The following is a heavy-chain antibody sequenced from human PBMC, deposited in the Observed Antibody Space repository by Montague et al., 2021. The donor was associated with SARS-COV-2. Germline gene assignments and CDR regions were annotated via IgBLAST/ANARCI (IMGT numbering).Heavy chain of an antibody. CDR2: IKSKTDGGTT. CDR3: TTVSSGSRDFDY. J-gene: IGHJ4*02. CDR1: GFTFSNAW. V-gene: IGHV3-15*01. Sequence: SLRLSCAASGFTFSNAWMSWVRQAPGKGLEWVGRIKSKTDGGTTDYAAPVKGRFTISRDDSKNTLYLQMNGLKTEDTAVYYCTTVSSGSRDFDYWGQGTLVTVSS. D-gene: IGHD1-26*01.